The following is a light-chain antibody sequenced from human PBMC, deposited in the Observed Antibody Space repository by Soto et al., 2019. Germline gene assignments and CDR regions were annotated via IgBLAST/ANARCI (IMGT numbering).Light chain of an antibody. CDR2: DAS. CDR1: QSISSW. Sequence: DIQMTQSPSTLSASVGDRVTITCRASQSISSWLAWYQQKPGKAPKLLIYDASSLESGVPSRFSGSGSGTEFTLTISSLQPYDFATYYCQQYNRYPRTFGQGTKVEIK. V-gene: IGKV1-5*01. J-gene: IGKJ1*01. CDR3: QQYNRYPRT.